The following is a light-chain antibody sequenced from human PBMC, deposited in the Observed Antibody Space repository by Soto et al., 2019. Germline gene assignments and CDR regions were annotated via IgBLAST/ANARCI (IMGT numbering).Light chain of an antibody. J-gene: IGKJ1*01. CDR2: AAY. Sequence: DIQMPQSPSSLSASVGDRVTITCRASQSISRFLNWYQLKPGEAPKLLIYAAYSLQNGVPLRFSGSGSGTEFTLTISSLQPEDFATYHCQQSYSIPTWTFGQGTKVEI. V-gene: IGKV1-39*01. CDR3: QQSYSIPTWT. CDR1: QSISRF.